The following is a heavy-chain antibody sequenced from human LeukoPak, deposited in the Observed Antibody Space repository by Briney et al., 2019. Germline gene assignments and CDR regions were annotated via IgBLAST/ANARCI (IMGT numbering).Heavy chain of an antibody. J-gene: IGHJ4*02. CDR1: GGTFSSYA. CDR3: ARDVGYCSSTSCSRGDY. V-gene: IGHV1-69*05. D-gene: IGHD2-2*01. CDR2: IIPIFGTA. Sequence: SVKVSCKASGGTFSSYAISWVRQAPGQGLEWMGGIIPIFGTANYAQKLQGRVTMTTDTSTTTAYMELRSLRSDDTAVYYCARDVGYCSSTSCSRGDYWGQGTLVTVSS.